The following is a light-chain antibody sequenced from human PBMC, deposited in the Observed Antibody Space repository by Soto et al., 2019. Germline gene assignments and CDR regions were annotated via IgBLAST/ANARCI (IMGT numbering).Light chain of an antibody. V-gene: IGKV3-15*01. CDR1: QSVSTN. CDR3: QQYNNWPPNLT. J-gene: IGKJ4*01. Sequence: EIVMTQSPATLAVSPGERATLSCRASQSVSTNLAWYQQQPGQAPRLLVYVASARATGIPGRFSGSGSGTEFTLTISSLQSEDFAVYYCQQYNNWPPNLTFGGGTKVEIK. CDR2: VAS.